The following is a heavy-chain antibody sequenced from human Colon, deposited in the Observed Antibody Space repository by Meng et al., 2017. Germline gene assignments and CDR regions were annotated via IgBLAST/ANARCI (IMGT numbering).Heavy chain of an antibody. J-gene: IGHJ5*02. V-gene: IGHV4-34*01. CDR2: INHSGST. CDR3: ARIRPRLGGKTFDP. D-gene: IGHD3-16*01. CDR1: GGSFSGHY. Sequence: QVERPEGGDGLCEPSGPLPLTCAVYGGSFSGHYWSWIRQPPGKGLEWIGEINHSGSTNYNPSLKSRVTISVDTSKNQFSLKLSSVTAADTAVYYCARIRPRLGGKTFDPWGQGTLVTVSS.